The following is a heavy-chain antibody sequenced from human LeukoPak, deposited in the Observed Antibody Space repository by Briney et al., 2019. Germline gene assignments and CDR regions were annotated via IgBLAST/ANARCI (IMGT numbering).Heavy chain of an antibody. J-gene: IGHJ4*02. D-gene: IGHD6-13*01. CDR3: ARPSTTAYSGSLAH. V-gene: IGHV5-51*01. CDR2: IYPGDSDT. Sequence: HGESLKISCKGSGYAFTSYWIAWVRQMPGKGLEWMGIIYPGDSDTRYRPSFQGQVTISADKSISTAYLQWSSLKASDTAMYYCARPSTTAYSGSLAHWGQGTLVTVSS. CDR1: GYAFTSYW.